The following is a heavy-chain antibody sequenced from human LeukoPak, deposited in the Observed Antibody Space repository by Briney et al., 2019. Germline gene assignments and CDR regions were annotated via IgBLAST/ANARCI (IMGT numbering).Heavy chain of an antibody. CDR1: GGSISSHY. CDR2: IYYSGST. D-gene: IGHD3-3*01. CDR3: AGSTYYDFWNGLAEYYMDV. V-gene: IGHV4-59*07. Sequence: SDTLSLTCTLSGGSISSHYGSWLRQPPGKGLVWIGYIYYSGSTNYNPSLKSRVTISVDPSKTHFSLKLSSAPAADTAVYYCAGSTYYDFWNGLAEYYMDVWGKGTTVTVSS. J-gene: IGHJ6*03.